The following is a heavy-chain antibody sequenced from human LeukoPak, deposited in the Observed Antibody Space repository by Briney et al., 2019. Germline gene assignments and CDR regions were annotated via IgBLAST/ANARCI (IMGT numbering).Heavy chain of an antibody. D-gene: IGHD3-22*01. V-gene: IGHV5-51*01. CDR3: ARVPYYDSSGYYLDY. Sequence: GESLKISCKGSGYSFTTYWIGWVRQMPGKGLEWMGIIYPGDSNTRYRPSFEGQVTISADKSISTAYLQWSSLKASDTAMYYCARVPYYDSSGYYLDYWGQGTLVTVPS. J-gene: IGHJ4*02. CDR2: IYPGDSNT. CDR1: GYSFTTYW.